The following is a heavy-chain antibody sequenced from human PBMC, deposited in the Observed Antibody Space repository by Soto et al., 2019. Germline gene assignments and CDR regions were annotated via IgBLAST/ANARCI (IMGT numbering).Heavy chain of an antibody. Sequence: QVQLVQSGAEVKKPGSSVKVSCNVSGGTFNTFAISWVRQAPGQGLEWMGGIIPILGPAFYAQKFQGRVTITADKSTKAGYVEVSSLRSEDTAVYYCARAAKRYFASWGQGTLVTVSS. J-gene: IGHJ4*02. V-gene: IGHV1-69*06. CDR1: GGTFNTFA. CDR2: IIPILGPA. CDR3: ARAAKRYFAS.